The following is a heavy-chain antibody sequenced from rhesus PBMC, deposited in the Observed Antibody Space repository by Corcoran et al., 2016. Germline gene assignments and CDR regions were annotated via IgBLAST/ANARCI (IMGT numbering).Heavy chain of an antibody. Sequence: DVQLVESGGGLVKPGGYLRLSWVASGFTFGRLVWHLVRQAPGKGLEWVSVISESGGTIYYADSVKGRFTISRDNAKNSLFLQMNSLRAEDMAVYYCTRDVDYWGQGVLVTVSS. CDR2: ISESGGTI. V-gene: IGHV3S26*01. J-gene: IGHJ4*01. CDR3: TRDVDY. CDR1: GFTFGRLV.